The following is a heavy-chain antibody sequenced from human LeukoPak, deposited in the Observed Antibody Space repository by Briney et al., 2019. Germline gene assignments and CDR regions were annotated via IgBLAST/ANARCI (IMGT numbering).Heavy chain of an antibody. Sequence: GGSLRLSCAASGFTFSSYWMSWVRQAPGKGLEWVSAISGSGGSTYYADSVKGRFTISRDNSKNTLYLQMNSLRAEDTAVYYCAKVGYSYGYREGYYYYYMDVWGKGTTVTVSS. D-gene: IGHD5-18*01. CDR3: AKVGYSYGYREGYYYYYMDV. CDR1: GFTFSSYW. V-gene: IGHV3-23*01. CDR2: ISGSGGST. J-gene: IGHJ6*03.